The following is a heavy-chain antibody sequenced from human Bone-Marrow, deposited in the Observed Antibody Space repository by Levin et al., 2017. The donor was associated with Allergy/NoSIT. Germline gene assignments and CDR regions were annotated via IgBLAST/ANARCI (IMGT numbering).Heavy chain of an antibody. CDR3: AKVRRGLDAFDI. CDR1: GFTFSSYS. J-gene: IGHJ3*02. V-gene: IGHV3-23*01. CDR2: ISGSDDST. Sequence: GGSLRLSCAASGFTFSSYSMNWVRQAPGKGLEWVSSISGSDDSTYYTDSVKGRLTISRDNSKNTIYLQMNSLRAADTAVYYCAKVRRGLDAFDIWGQGTMVTVSS. D-gene: IGHD3/OR15-3a*01.